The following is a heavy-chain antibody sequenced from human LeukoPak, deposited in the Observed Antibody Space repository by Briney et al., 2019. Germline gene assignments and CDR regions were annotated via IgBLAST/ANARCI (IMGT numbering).Heavy chain of an antibody. J-gene: IGHJ5*02. Sequence: SETLSLTCTVSGGSISSYYWSWIRQPPGKGLEWIGYIYYSGSTNYNPSCKSRVTISVDTSKNQFSLKLSSVTAADTAVYYCARHRWGGWFDPWGQGTLVTVSS. V-gene: IGHV4-59*01. D-gene: IGHD3-16*01. CDR1: GGSISSYY. CDR2: IYYSGST. CDR3: ARHRWGGWFDP.